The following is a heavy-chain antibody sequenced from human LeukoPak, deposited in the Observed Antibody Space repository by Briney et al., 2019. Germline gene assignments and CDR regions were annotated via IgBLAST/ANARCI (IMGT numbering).Heavy chain of an antibody. J-gene: IGHJ4*02. Sequence: GGSLRLSCAASGFTFSSYAMHWVRQAPGKGLEWVAVISYDGSNKYYADSVKGRFTISRDNSKNTLYLQMNSLRAEDTAVYYCAREIAVAGQVFDYWGQGTLVTVSS. CDR2: ISYDGSNK. CDR3: AREIAVAGQVFDY. CDR1: GFTFSSYA. D-gene: IGHD6-19*01. V-gene: IGHV3-30-3*01.